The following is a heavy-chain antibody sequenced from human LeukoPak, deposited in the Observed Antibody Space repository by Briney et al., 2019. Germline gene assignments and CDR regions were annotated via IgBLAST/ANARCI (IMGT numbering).Heavy chain of an antibody. V-gene: IGHV3-48*01. CDR2: ISSSGSTI. Sequence: GGSLRLSCAASGFTFSSYTMNWVRQAPGKGLEWISYISSSGSTIYYADSVKGRFTISRDNAKNSLYLQMNSLRAEDTAVYYCARVRDAYNSFDYWGQGTLVTVSS. CDR1: GFTFSSYT. D-gene: IGHD1-20*01. J-gene: IGHJ4*02. CDR3: ARVRDAYNSFDY.